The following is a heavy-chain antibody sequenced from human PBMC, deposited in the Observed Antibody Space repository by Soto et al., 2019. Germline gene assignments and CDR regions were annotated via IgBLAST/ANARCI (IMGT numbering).Heavy chain of an antibody. CDR3: AGFGKLYGSGRKNRLYYYYGMDV. D-gene: IGHD3-10*01. J-gene: IGHJ6*02. CDR1: GGSISSSSYY. CDR2: IYYSGST. Sequence: PSETLSLTCTVSGGSISSSSYYWGWIRQPPGKGLEWIGSIYYSGSTYYNPSLKSRVTISVDTSKNQFSLKLSSVTAADTAVYYCAGFGKLYGSGRKNRLYYYYGMDVWGQGTTVTVSS. V-gene: IGHV4-39*01.